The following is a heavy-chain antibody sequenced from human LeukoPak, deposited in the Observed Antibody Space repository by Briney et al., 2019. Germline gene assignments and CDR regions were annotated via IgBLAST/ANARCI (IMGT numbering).Heavy chain of an antibody. CDR1: GFSLSTSGMC. CDR3: ARISSSGYFHYDY. CDR2: IDWDNDK. V-gene: IGHV2-70*11. D-gene: IGHD3-22*01. J-gene: IGHJ4*02. Sequence: SGPTLVKPTQTLTLTCTFSGFSLSTSGMCVSWIRQPPGKALEWLARIDWDNDKHYRTSLKTRLTISKDISKNQVVLTMTNMDPVDTATYYCARISSSGYFHYDYWGQGTLVTVSS.